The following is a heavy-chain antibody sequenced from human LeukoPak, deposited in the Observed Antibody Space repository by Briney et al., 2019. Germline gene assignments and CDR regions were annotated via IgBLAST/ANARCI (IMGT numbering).Heavy chain of an antibody. D-gene: IGHD1-26*01. CDR2: IYSSGST. V-gene: IGHV4-59*01. Sequence: SETLSLTCTVSGGSIDNYYWSWIRQTPGKGLEWIGYIYSSGSTVNTPSLKSRVTISVDTSKNQFSLKLTSVTAADTAVYYCARDGGYGDPFDYWGQGILVTVSS. J-gene: IGHJ4*02. CDR1: GGSIDNYY. CDR3: ARDGGYGDPFDY.